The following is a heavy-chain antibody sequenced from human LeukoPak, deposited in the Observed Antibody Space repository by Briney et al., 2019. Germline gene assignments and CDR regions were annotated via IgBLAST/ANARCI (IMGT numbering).Heavy chain of an antibody. Sequence: ASVKVSCKASGGTFSSYTISWVRQAPGQGLEWMGRNIPILGIANYAQKFQGRVTITADKSTSTAYMELSSLRSEDTAVYYCASRVVPAAMGAFDIWGQGTMVTVSS. D-gene: IGHD2-2*01. V-gene: IGHV1-69*02. J-gene: IGHJ3*02. CDR3: ASRVVPAAMGAFDI. CDR1: GGTFSSYT. CDR2: NIPILGIA.